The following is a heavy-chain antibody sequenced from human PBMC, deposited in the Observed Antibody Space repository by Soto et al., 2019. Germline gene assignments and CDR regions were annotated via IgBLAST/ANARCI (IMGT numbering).Heavy chain of an antibody. CDR2: ISSSSSYI. J-gene: IGHJ6*02. CDR1: GFTFSSYI. Sequence: GGSLRVSCAASGFTFSSYIMNWVRQSPGKGLEWVSSISSSSSYIYYAGSVKGRFTISRDNAKNSLYLQMNSLRAEDTAVYYCARDLSGLADYYYGMDVWGQGTTVTVSS. CDR3: ARDLSGLADYYYGMDV. D-gene: IGHD6-19*01. V-gene: IGHV3-21*01.